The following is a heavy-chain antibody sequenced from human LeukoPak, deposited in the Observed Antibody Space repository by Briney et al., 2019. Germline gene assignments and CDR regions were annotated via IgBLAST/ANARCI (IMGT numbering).Heavy chain of an antibody. J-gene: IGHJ5*02. CDR1: GGSISSYY. CDR2: IYTSGST. CDR3: ARDRSRIAAAGTLYWFDP. Sequence: SETLSLTCTVSGGSISSYYWSWIRQPAGKGLEWIGRIYTSGSTNYNPSLKSRVTMSVDTSKNQFSLKLSSVTAADTAVYYCARDRSRIAAAGTLYWFDPWGQGTLVTVSS. V-gene: IGHV4-4*07. D-gene: IGHD6-13*01.